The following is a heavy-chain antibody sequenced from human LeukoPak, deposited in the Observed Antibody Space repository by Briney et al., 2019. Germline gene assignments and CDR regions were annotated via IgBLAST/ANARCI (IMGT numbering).Heavy chain of an antibody. CDR3: ARDCLYSGSYWGGVDY. D-gene: IGHD1-26*01. CDR1: GGSISRGDYY. J-gene: IGHJ4*02. V-gene: IGHV4-30-4*01. Sequence: SQTLSLTCTVSGGSISRGDYYWSWIRQPPGKGLEWFVYIYYSGSTYYNPSLKSRVTISVDTSKDRFSLKLSSVTAADTAVYYCARDCLYSGSYWGGVDYWGQGTLVTVSS. CDR2: IYYSGST.